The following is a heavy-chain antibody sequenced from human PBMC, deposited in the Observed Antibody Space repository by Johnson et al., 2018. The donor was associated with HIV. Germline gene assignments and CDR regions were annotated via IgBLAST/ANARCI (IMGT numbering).Heavy chain of an antibody. D-gene: IGHD3-22*01. J-gene: IGHJ3*02. V-gene: IGHV3-33*06. CDR3: AKAPLSGYEDAFDI. CDR2: IWYDGSNK. CDR1: RFTFSSYG. Sequence: VQLVEFGGDLVQPGGSLRLSCAASRFTFSSYGMHWVRQAPGKGLEWVAVIWYDGSNKYYADSVKVRFTISRDNSKNTLYLQMNSLRAEDTAVYYCAKAPLSGYEDAFDIWGQGTMVTVSS.